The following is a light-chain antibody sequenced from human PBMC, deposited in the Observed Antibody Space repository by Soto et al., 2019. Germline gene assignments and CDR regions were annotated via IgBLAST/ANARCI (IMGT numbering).Light chain of an antibody. V-gene: IGKV3-15*01. CDR3: QQYDKWPTWT. J-gene: IGKJ1*01. Sequence: EIVLTHSPANLSWSPSWRATLCCRVSQSVSRDLAWYQQKPGQAPRLLIYGASTRAPSIPARFSGSGSGTDFTLTISSLQSEDFAVYYCQQYDKWPTWTFGQGTKVDIK. CDR2: GAS. CDR1: QSVSRD.